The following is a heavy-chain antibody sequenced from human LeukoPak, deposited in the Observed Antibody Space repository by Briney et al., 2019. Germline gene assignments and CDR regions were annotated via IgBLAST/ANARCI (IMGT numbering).Heavy chain of an antibody. CDR2: VYYRVKYYN. V-gene: IGHV6-1*01. J-gene: IGHJ4*02. CDR3: ARSHNGTQYGNFDF. D-gene: IGHD1-26*01. CDR1: GDCVSSNSAL. Sequence: QTLSLTCAIPGDCVSSNSALWNWTRQSPSRGLEWLGLVYYRVKYYNDYAVSVKSRITIYADTSKNQYSPQLNSVTPADTALYYCARSHNGTQYGNFDFWGQGSLVTVSS.